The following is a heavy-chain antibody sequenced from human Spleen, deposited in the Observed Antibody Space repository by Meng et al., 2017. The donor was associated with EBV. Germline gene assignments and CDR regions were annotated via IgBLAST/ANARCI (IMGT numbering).Heavy chain of an antibody. D-gene: IGHD4-23*01. J-gene: IGHJ4*02. V-gene: IGHV4-61*01. CDR1: GGSVSSGSNF. Sequence: QLRLQESGPGLVKPSETLSLTCTVSGGSVSSGSNFWTWIRQPPGKGLEWIGHIYYSGSTKYHPSLESRVTISADTSKNQFSLKLSSVTAADTAVYYCARYYGANGDFDYWGQGNLVSLL. CDR3: ARYYGANGDFDY. CDR2: IYYSGST.